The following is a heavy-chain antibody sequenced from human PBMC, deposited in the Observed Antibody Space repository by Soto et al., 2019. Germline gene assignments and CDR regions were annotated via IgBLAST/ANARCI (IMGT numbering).Heavy chain of an antibody. CDR2: ITGRGRDT. CDR3: AKNGLDNSPSAIDS. CDR1: GFTFRNNV. J-gene: IGHJ4*02. D-gene: IGHD2-8*01. V-gene: IGHV3-23*01. Sequence: EVQLLESGGGLAQPGGSLRLSCAASGFTFRNNVLSWVRQAPGKGLDWVSGITGRGRDTYYSDSVEGRFTISRDNSKNMVFLQMNSLRAEDTALYYCAKNGLDNSPSAIDSWGPGTLVTVSS.